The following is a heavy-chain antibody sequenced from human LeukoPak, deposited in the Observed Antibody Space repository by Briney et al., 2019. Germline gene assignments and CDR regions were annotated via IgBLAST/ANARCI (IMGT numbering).Heavy chain of an antibody. CDR3: AKRSCSGGSCNFDY. J-gene: IGHJ4*02. V-gene: IGHV3-23*01. Sequence: GGSLRLSCAASGFTFSSYAMSWARQATGKGLEWVSAIGDSGGATNYADSVKGRFTISRDNSKNTLYLQMNSLRAEDTAVYYCAKRSCSGGSCNFDYWGQGTLVTVSS. CDR1: GFTFSSYA. D-gene: IGHD2-15*01. CDR2: IGDSGGAT.